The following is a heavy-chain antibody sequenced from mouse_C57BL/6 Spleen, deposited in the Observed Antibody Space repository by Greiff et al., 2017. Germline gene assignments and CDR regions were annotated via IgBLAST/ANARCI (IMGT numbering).Heavy chain of an antibody. CDR1: GYAFSSYW. CDR3: AREATTVVAWDY. J-gene: IGHJ2*01. CDR2: IYPGDGDT. V-gene: IGHV1-80*01. D-gene: IGHD1-1*01. Sequence: VQGVESGAELVKPGASVKISCKASGYAFSSYWMNWVKQRPGKGLEWIGQIYPGDGDTNYNGKFKGKATLTADKSSSTAYMQLSSLTSEDSAVYFCAREATTVVAWDYWGQGTTLTVSS.